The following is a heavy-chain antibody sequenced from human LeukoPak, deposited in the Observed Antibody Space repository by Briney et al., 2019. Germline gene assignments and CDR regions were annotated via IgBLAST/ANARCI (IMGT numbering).Heavy chain of an antibody. CDR3: AKTAGAAGTSDY. D-gene: IGHD6-13*01. CDR1: GYTFTSYY. V-gene: IGHV1-46*01. J-gene: IGHJ4*02. CDR2: INPSGGST. Sequence: GASVKVSCKASGYTFTSYYMHWVRQAPGQGLEWMGIINPSGGSTSYAQKFQGRVTMTRDTSTSTVYMELSSLRSEDTAVYYCAKTAGAAGTSDYWGQGTLVTVSS.